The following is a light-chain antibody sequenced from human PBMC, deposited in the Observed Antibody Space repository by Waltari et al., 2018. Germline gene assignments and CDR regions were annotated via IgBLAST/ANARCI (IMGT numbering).Light chain of an antibody. CDR2: WAS. J-gene: IGKJ2*01. CDR1: QSVLYSSNNKNY. V-gene: IGKV4-1*01. CDR3: QQYYSTPYT. Sequence: DIVMTQSPDSLAVSLGERATINCKSSQSVLYSSNNKNYLAWYQQKPGQPPKLLIYWASTLESGVPDRFSGSGSGTDFTHTISSLQAEDVAVYYCQQYYSTPYTFGQGTKLEIK.